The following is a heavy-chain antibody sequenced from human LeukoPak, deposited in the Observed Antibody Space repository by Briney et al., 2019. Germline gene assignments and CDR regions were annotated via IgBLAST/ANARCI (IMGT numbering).Heavy chain of an antibody. V-gene: IGHV3-11*04. CDR2: ISSSGSTI. D-gene: IGHD1-26*01. J-gene: IGHJ6*02. CDR1: GFTFSDYY. Sequence: GGSLRLSCAASGFTFSDYYMSWIRQAPGKGLEWVSYISSSGSTIYYADSVKGRFTISRDNSKNTLYLQMNSLRAEDTAVYYCARGGSHIYYYYYGMDVWGQGTTVTVSS. CDR3: ARGGSHIYYYYYGMDV.